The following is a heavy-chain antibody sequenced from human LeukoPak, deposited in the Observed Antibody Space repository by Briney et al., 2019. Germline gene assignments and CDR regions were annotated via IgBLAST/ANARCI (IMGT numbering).Heavy chain of an antibody. V-gene: IGHV3-21*01. J-gene: IGHJ4*02. CDR1: GFTFSSYS. CDR3: ARDVYCGGDCSSSYFDY. D-gene: IGHD2-21*02. CDR2: ISSSSSYI. Sequence: PGVSLRLSCAASGFTFSSYSMNWVRQAPGKGLEWVSSISSSSSYIYYADSLKGRFTISRDNAKKSVYLQMNSLRAEDTAVYYCARDVYCGGDCSSSYFDYWGQGTLVTVSS.